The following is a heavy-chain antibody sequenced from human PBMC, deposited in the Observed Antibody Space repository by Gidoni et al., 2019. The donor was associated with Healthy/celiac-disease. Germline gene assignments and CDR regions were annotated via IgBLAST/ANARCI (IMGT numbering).Heavy chain of an antibody. CDR2: INHSGST. D-gene: IGHD1-26*01. CDR3: AREPPVGASFDY. J-gene: IGHJ4*02. V-gene: IGHV4-34*01. CDR1: GGSFSGYY. Sequence: QVQLQQCGAGLLKPSETLSLTCAVYGGSFSGYYWSWIRQPPGKGLEWIGEINHSGSTNYNPSLKSRVTISVDTSKNQFSLKLSSVTAADTAVYYCAREPPVGASFDYWGQGTLVTVSS.